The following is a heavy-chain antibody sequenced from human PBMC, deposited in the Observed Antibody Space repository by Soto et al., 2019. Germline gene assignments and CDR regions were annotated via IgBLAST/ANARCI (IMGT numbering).Heavy chain of an antibody. CDR3: ARDRLYYYGSGSPEGDY. CDR1: GYTFTSYG. Sequence: ASVKVSCKASGYTFTSYGISWVRQAPGQGLEWMGWISAYNGNTNYAQKLQGRVTMTTDTSTSTAYMELRSLRSDDTAVYYCARDRLYYYGSGSPEGDYWGQGTLVTVSS. V-gene: IGHV1-18*01. J-gene: IGHJ4*02. CDR2: ISAYNGNT. D-gene: IGHD3-10*01.